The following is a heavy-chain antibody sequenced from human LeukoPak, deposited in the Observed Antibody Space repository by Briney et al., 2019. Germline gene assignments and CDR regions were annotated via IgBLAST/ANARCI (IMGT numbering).Heavy chain of an antibody. CDR2: INHSGST. J-gene: IGHJ4*02. CDR3: ARGKYAKFGY. CDR1: GGSFSGYY. Sequence: SETLSLTCAVYGGSFSGYYWSWIRQPPGKGLEWIGEINHSGSTNYNPSLKSRVTISVDTSKNQFSLKLSSVTAADTAVYYCARGKYAKFGYWGQGTLVTVSS. V-gene: IGHV4-34*01.